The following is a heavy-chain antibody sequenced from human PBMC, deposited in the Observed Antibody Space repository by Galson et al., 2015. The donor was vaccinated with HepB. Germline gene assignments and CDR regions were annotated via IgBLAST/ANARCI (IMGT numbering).Heavy chain of an antibody. CDR1: GGTFSSYA. CDR2: IIPFFGTP. D-gene: IGHD2-2*01. J-gene: IGHJ4*02. Sequence: SVKVSCKASGGTFSSYAISWVRQAPGQGLEWMGGIIPFFGTPNYAQKFRDRVTITADESTSTAYMELSSLRSEDTAVYYCARVRYCHTTRCYLGGFDYWGQGTLVTVSP. V-gene: IGHV1-69*13. CDR3: ARVRYCHTTRCYLGGFDY.